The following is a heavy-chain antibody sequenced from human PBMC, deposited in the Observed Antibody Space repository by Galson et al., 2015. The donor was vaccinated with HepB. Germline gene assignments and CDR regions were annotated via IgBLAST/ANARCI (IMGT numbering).Heavy chain of an antibody. CDR1: GDSVSSNSAA. CDR2: TYYRFKWYY. V-gene: IGHV6-1*01. Sequence: CAISGDSVSSNSAAWNWIRQSPSRGLEWLGRTYYRFKWYYDYAVSVKSRITINPDISKNQFSLQLNSVTPEDTAVYYCARNVYYDTSGYYYKPGWIDPWGQGTLVTVFS. D-gene: IGHD3-22*01. CDR3: ARNVYYDTSGYYYKPGWIDP. J-gene: IGHJ5*02.